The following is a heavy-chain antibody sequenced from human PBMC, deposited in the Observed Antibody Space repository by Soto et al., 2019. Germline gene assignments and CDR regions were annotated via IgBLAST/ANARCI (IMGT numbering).Heavy chain of an antibody. CDR3: AKESIGPYYYGMDV. V-gene: IGHV3-9*01. Sequence: AGGSLRLSCAASGFTFDDYAMHWVRQAPGKGLEWVSGISWNSGSIGYADSVKGRFTISRDNAKNSLYLQMNSLRAEDTALYYCAKESIGPYYYGMDVWGQGTTVTVSS. J-gene: IGHJ6*02. CDR1: GFTFDDYA. CDR2: ISWNSGSI. D-gene: IGHD3-16*02.